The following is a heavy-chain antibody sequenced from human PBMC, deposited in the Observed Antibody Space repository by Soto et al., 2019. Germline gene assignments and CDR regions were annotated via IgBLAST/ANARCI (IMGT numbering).Heavy chain of an antibody. J-gene: IGHJ4*02. D-gene: IGHD3-22*01. Sequence: GESLKISCKGSGYSFAGYWITWVRQKPGKGLEWMGRIDPSASQTYYSPSFRGHVTISVTKSITTVFLQWSSLRASDTAMYYCARQIYDSDTGPNFQYYFDSWGQGTPVTVSS. CDR2: IDPSASQT. V-gene: IGHV5-10-1*01. CDR3: ARQIYDSDTGPNFQYYFDS. CDR1: GYSFAGYW.